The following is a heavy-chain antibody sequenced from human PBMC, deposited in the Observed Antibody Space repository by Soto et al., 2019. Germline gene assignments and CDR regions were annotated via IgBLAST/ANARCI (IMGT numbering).Heavy chain of an antibody. Sequence: GESLKISCKGSGYSFTSYWIGWVRQMPWKGLEWMGIIYPGDSDTRYSPSFQGQVTISADKSISTAYLQWSSLKASDTAMYYCARLFYYYGSGSYYKTRRFDPWGQGTLVTVSS. CDR3: ARLFYYYGSGSYYKTRRFDP. J-gene: IGHJ5*02. V-gene: IGHV5-51*01. CDR1: GYSFTSYW. D-gene: IGHD3-10*01. CDR2: IYPGDSDT.